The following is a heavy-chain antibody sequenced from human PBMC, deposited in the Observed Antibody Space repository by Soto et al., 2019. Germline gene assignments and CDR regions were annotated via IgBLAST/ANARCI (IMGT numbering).Heavy chain of an antibody. CDR3: VRSVDY. CDR2: INSDGSSI. CDR1: GFTFTSYW. V-gene: IGHV3-74*01. Sequence: GGSLRLSCAASGFTFTSYWMYWVRQAPGKGLVWVSRINSDGSSIEYGDSVKGRFTISRDNTKNTVYLQMNSLRAEDTAMYYCVRSVDYWGQGTLVTVSS. J-gene: IGHJ4*02.